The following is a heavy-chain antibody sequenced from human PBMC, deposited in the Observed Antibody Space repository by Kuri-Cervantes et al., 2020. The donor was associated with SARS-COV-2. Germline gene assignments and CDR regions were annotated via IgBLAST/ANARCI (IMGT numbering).Heavy chain of an antibody. J-gene: IGHJ4*02. CDR3: ARGWSSSGEFDY. Sequence: GESLKISCAASGFTFSSYAMSWVRQAPGKGLEWVSAISGSTIYTNYADSVKGRFTISRDNAKNSLYLQMNSLRAEDTAVYYCARGWSSSGEFDYWGQGTLVTVSS. CDR1: GFTFSSYA. V-gene: IGHV3-21*01. D-gene: IGHD3-22*01. CDR2: ISGSTIYT.